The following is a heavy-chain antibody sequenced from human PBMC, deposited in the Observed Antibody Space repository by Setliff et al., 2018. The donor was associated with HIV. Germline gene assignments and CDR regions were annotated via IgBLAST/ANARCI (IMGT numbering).Heavy chain of an antibody. D-gene: IGHD6-13*01. V-gene: IGHV1-2*06. CDR3: ARGGRGTAGIFDY. CDR1: GYTFSSNY. CDR2: VESIIGGT. J-gene: IGHJ4*02. Sequence: ASVKVSCKASGYTFSSNYMHWVRQAPGQPPEWLGRVESIIGGTVYAQKFQGRLTMTRDTSINTAYMELSRLRFDDTAIYYCARGGRGTAGIFDYWGQGTLVTVSS.